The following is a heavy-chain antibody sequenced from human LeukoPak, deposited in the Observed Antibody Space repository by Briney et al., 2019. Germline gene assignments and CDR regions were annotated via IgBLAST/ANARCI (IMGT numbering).Heavy chain of an antibody. Sequence: ASVKVSCKASGYTFTGYYMHWVRQAPGQGLEWMGWINPNSGGTNYAQKFQGRVTMTRDTSISTLYMDLSSLRSDDTAVYYCARDLPLRYGAVAGRYFDYWGQGTLVTVSS. CDR3: ARDLPLRYGAVAGRYFDY. V-gene: IGHV1-2*02. J-gene: IGHJ4*02. D-gene: IGHD6-19*01. CDR1: GYTFTGYY. CDR2: INPNSGGT.